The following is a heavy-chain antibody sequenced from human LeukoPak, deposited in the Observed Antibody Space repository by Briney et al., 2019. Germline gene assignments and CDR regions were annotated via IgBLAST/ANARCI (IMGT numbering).Heavy chain of an antibody. CDR3: AKEQTSSGYFDY. CDR1: GFTFNNYA. V-gene: IGHV3-23*01. Sequence: EGSLRLSCAASGFTFNNYAMSWVRQAPGKGLEWVAAISGNGGRTYYRDSVKGRFTISRDNPKNTLYLLMNSLSAEDTALYYCAKEQTSSGYFDYWGQETLVTVSS. J-gene: IGHJ4*02. D-gene: IGHD3-10*01. CDR2: ISGNGGRT.